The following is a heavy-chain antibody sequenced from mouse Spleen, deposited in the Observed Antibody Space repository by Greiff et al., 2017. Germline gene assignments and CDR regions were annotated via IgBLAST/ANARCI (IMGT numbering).Heavy chain of an antibody. Sequence: EVQLVESGGGLVKPGGSLKLSCAASGFTFSDYGMAWVRQAPGKGPEWVAFISNLAYSIYYADTVTGRFTISRENAKNTLYLEMSSLRSEGTAMYYCARGHYYDGSYVRFAYWGQGTLVTVSA. CDR2: ISNLAYSI. V-gene: IGHV5-15*01. CDR1: GFTFSDYG. CDR3: ARGHYYDGSYVRFAY. D-gene: IGHD1-1*01. J-gene: IGHJ3*01.